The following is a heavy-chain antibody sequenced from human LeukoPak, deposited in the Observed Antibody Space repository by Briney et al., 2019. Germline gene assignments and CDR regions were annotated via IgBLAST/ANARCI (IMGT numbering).Heavy chain of an antibody. V-gene: IGHV4-31*03. CDR2: IYYSGST. CDR3: AAFCSGGSCSTYFDY. D-gene: IGHD2-15*01. J-gene: IGHJ4*02. CDR1: GGSISSGGYY. Sequence: SQTLSLTCTVSGGSISSGGYYWSWIRQHPGKGLEWIGYIYYSGSTYYDPSLRSRVTMSVDTSKNQCSLKLSSVTAADTAVCYCAAFCSGGSCSTYFDYWGQGTLVTVSS.